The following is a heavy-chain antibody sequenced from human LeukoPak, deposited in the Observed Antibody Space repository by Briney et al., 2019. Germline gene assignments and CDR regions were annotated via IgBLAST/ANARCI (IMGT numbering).Heavy chain of an antibody. Sequence: GRSLRLSCAASGFTFSSYGMHWVRQAPGKGLEWVAVISYDGSNKYYADSVKGRFTISRDNSKNTLYLQMNSLRAEDTAVYYCAKDDTVVPAALRYGMDVWGQGTTVTVSS. D-gene: IGHD2-2*02. CDR3: AKDDTVVPAALRYGMDV. CDR1: GFTFSSYG. V-gene: IGHV3-30*18. CDR2: ISYDGSNK. J-gene: IGHJ6*02.